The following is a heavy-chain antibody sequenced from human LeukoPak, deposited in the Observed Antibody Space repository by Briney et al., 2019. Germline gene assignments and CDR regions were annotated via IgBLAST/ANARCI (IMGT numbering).Heavy chain of an antibody. CDR3: ARSVTPDLMDV. Sequence: ASVKVSCKASGYSFTGYYMHWVRQAPGQGLEWMGWINPNSGGTNYAQKIQGWVTMTRDTSISTAYMELSRLRSDDTAVYYCARSVTPDLMDVWGQGTTVTVSS. D-gene: IGHD4-17*01. J-gene: IGHJ6*02. V-gene: IGHV1-2*04. CDR1: GYSFTGYY. CDR2: INPNSGGT.